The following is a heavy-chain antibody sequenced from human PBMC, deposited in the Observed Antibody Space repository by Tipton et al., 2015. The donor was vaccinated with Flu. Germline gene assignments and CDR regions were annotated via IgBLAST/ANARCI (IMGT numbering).Heavy chain of an antibody. CDR3: ARGKGTGYYYGLDV. D-gene: IGHD1-1*01. J-gene: IGHJ6*02. V-gene: IGHV6-1*01. Sequence: TLSLTCAISGDSVSSNSAAWNWIRQSPSRGLEWLGRTYYRSKWNNYHAVSVKSRITINTDTAKNQFSLQPNSVTPEDTAVYYCARGKGTGYYYGLDVWGQGTTVTVSS. CDR2: TYYRSKWNN. CDR1: GDSVSSNSAA.